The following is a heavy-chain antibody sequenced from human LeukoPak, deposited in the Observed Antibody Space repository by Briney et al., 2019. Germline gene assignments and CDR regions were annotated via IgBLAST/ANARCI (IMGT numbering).Heavy chain of an antibody. CDR2: MYYSGST. CDR1: GGSISSSSYY. Sequence: SETLPLTCTVSGGSISSSSYYWGWIRQPPGKGLEWIGSMYYSGSTHYNPSLRSRVTISGDTSKNQFSLELSSVTAAATAVYYWARNYSNFRNRAYAWERRDNWFDPWGQGTLVTVSS. CDR3: ARNYSNFRNRAYAWERRDNWFDP. J-gene: IGHJ5*02. V-gene: IGHV4-39*01. D-gene: IGHD4-11*01.